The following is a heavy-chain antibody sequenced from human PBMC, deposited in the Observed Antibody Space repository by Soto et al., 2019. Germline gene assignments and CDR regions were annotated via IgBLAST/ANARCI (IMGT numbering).Heavy chain of an antibody. CDR1: GGTFSSYA. CDR2: IIPIFGTA. Sequence: ASVKVSCKASGGTFSSYAISWVRQAPGQGLEWMGGIIPIFGTANYAQKFQGRVTITADESTSTAYMELSSLRSEDTAVYYCARIPYYDILTGYYQFDYWGQGTLVTVSS. V-gene: IGHV1-69*13. J-gene: IGHJ4*02. D-gene: IGHD3-9*01. CDR3: ARIPYYDILTGYYQFDY.